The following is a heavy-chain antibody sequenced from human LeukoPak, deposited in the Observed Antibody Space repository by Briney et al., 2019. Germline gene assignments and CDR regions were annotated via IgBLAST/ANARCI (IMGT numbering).Heavy chain of an antibody. CDR3: AKDSSDWNDVGFDY. V-gene: IGHV3-23*01. CDR2: ISGSGGST. CDR1: GFTFGDYA. Sequence: GGSLRLSCTASGFTFGDYAMSWVRQAPGKGLEWVSAISGSGGSTYYADSVKGRFTISRDNSTNTLYLQMNSLRAEDTAVYYCAKDSSDWNDVGFDYWGQGTLVTVSS. D-gene: IGHD1-1*01. J-gene: IGHJ4*02.